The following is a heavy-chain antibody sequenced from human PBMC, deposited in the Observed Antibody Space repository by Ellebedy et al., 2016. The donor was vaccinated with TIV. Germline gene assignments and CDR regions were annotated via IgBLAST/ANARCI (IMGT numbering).Heavy chain of an antibody. CDR3: AASCSSTTCASRDAFDI. CDR2: VIPMVGKP. V-gene: IGHV1-69*13. D-gene: IGHD2-2*01. CDR1: GGTFSGYS. J-gene: IGHJ3*02. Sequence: SVKVSCXASGGTFSGYSINWVRQAPGQGLEWMGGVIPMVGKPNYAQKFLGRVTIIADESTNTAYVEMISLRSEDTAVYYCAASCSSTTCASRDAFDIWGQGTMVTVSS.